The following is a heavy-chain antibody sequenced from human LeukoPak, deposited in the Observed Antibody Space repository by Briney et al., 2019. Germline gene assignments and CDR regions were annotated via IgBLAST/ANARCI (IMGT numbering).Heavy chain of an antibody. CDR3: ARGGYCSGGSCYPLYCFDY. J-gene: IGHJ4*02. CDR2: IYHSGST. CDR1: GYSISSGYY. Sequence: SETLSLTCAVSGYSISSGYYWGWIRQPPGKGLEWIGNIYHSGSTYYNPSLKSRVTISLDTAKNQFSLKLSSVTAADTAVYYCARGGYCSGGSCYPLYCFDYWGQGTLVTVSS. V-gene: IGHV4-38-2*01. D-gene: IGHD2-15*01.